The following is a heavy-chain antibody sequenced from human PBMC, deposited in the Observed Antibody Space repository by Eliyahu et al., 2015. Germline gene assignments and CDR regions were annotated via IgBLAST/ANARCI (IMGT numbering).Heavy chain of an antibody. J-gene: IGHJ4*02. D-gene: IGHD3-16*02. CDR2: INPSGGST. CDR1: GXTFTSYY. CDR3: ARSVMITFGGVIVTPRPGTYYFDY. V-gene: IGHV1-46*01. Sequence: QVQLVQSGAEVKKPGASVKVSCKASGXTFTSYYMXWVXXAPGQGLEWMGIINPSGGSTSYAQKFQGRVTMTRDTSTSTVYMELSSLRSEDTAVYYCARSVMITFGGVIVTPRPGTYYFDYWGQGTLVTVSS.